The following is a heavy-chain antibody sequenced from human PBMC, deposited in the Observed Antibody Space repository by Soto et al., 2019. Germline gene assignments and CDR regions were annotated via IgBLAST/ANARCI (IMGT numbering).Heavy chain of an antibody. J-gene: IGHJ4*02. CDR1: GFAFSSYG. V-gene: IGHV3-23*01. CDR3: AKTSSTWSPNFDY. CDR2: ISGSGAST. Sequence: EVQLLESGGGLVQPGGSLRLSCAASGFAFSSYGMSWVRQAPGKGLEWVSGISGSGASTDYADSVKGRFIISRDKSKNTLYLQMNSLRAEDPAVYYCAKTSSTWSPNFDYWGQGTLVTVSS. D-gene: IGHD6-13*01.